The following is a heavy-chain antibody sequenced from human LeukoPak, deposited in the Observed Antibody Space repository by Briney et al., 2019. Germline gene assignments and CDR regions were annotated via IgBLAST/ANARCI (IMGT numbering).Heavy chain of an antibody. CDR1: GFTFSNYW. Sequence: GGSLRLSCAASGFTFSNYWMHWVRQAPGKGLVWASRSNSDGSSTTYADSVKGRFTISRDNAKNTLYLQMNSLKAEDTAVYYCARVSGDYWAIDYWGQGTLVTVST. V-gene: IGHV3-74*01. D-gene: IGHD4-17*01. CDR2: SNSDGSST. CDR3: ARVSGDYWAIDY. J-gene: IGHJ4*02.